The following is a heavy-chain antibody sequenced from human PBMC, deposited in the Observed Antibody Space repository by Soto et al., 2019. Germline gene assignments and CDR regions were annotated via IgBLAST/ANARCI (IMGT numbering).Heavy chain of an antibody. CDR1: GYTFSTHG. D-gene: IGHD4-4*01. J-gene: IGHJ4*02. V-gene: IGHV1-18*01. Sequence: ASVKVSCKASGYTFSTHGITWVRQAPGQGLEWMGWISAFNGNSKYAQKFQGRVTMTTDTSTATAYMELRSLRFDDTAVYYCAKGVYDYTFWGQGTLVTVSS. CDR2: ISAFNGNS. CDR3: AKGVYDYTF.